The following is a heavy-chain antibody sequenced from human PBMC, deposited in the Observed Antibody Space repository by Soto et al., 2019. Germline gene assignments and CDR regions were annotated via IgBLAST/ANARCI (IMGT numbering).Heavy chain of an antibody. V-gene: IGHV4-59*01. J-gene: IGHJ4*02. Sequence: SETLSLTCTVSGGSISRYYWSWSRQPPGKGLEWIGYIYYSGSTNYNPSLKSRVTISVDTSKNQFSLKLSSVTAADTAVYYCARDRVAGVFDYWGQGTLVTVSS. CDR1: GGSISRYY. D-gene: IGHD2-15*01. CDR3: ARDRVAGVFDY. CDR2: IYYSGST.